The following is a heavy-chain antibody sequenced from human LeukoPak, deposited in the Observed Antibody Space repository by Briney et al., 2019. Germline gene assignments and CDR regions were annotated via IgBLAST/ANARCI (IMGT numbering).Heavy chain of an antibody. J-gene: IGHJ4*02. Sequence: PGGSLRLSCGASGFTFRTSWMNWVRQAPGKGLEWVASINPDGSEKYSVDSVKGGFTISRDNAKNSLYLQMNSLRAEDTAVYYCARDRGYSSFDYWGQGTLVTVSS. CDR3: ARDRGYSSFDY. V-gene: IGHV3-7*01. CDR2: INPDGSEK. D-gene: IGHD6-19*01. CDR1: GFTFRTSW.